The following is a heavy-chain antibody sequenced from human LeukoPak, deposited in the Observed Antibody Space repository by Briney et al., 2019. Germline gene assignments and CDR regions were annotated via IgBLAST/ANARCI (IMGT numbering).Heavy chain of an antibody. CDR1: GSSISSYY. D-gene: IGHD3-22*01. V-gene: IGHV4-4*09. CDR3: ARQVDYYDSSGYQNYYFDY. Sequence: SETLSLTCTVSGSSISSYYWSWIRQPPGKGLEWIGYIYTSGSTNYNPSLKSRVTISVDTSKNQFSLKLSSVTAADTAVYYCARQVDYYDSSGYQNYYFDYWGQGTLVTVSS. J-gene: IGHJ4*02. CDR2: IYTSGST.